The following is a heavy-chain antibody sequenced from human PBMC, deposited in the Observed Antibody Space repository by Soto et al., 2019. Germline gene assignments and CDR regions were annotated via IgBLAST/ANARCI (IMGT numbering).Heavy chain of an antibody. V-gene: IGHV3-23*01. J-gene: IGHJ6*02. Sequence: PGGSLRGSCAASGFTVSSYAMSWVRQAPGKGLEWVSAISGSGGSTYYADSVKGRFTISRDNSKNTLYLQMNSLRDEDTAVYYCAKGLGGNSSGWYFYYFYSYGMDDWGQGTMVPVS. CDR3: AKGLGGNSSGWYFYYFYSYGMDD. D-gene: IGHD6-19*01. CDR2: ISGSGGST. CDR1: GFTVSSYA.